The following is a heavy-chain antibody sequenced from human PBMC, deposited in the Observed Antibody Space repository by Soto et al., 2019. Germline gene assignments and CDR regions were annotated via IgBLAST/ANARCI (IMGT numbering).Heavy chain of an antibody. D-gene: IGHD6-19*01. Sequence: SLRVSWASSGFIFSSYPMHLVRHAPVKLLEWFSGFHHSGGVTYYADSVKGRFTISRDNSKNTLYLQMDSPRVEDTAVYYCAKAYASYSRGWEYYFDYWGQGTLVTVSS. CDR3: AKAYASYSRGWEYYFDY. CDR2: FHHSGGVT. V-gene: IGHV3-23*01. CDR1: GFIFSSYP. J-gene: IGHJ4*02.